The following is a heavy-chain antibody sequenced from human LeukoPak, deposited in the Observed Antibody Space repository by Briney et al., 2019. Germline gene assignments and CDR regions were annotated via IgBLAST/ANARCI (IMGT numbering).Heavy chain of an antibody. Sequence: ASVKVSCKVSGYXLTELSIHWVRQAPGKGLEWMGGFDPEDGETIYAQKFQGRVTMTEDTSTDTAYMELSSLRSEDTAVYYCATDPSKIIVGATRPAFDIWGQGTMVTVSS. J-gene: IGHJ3*02. D-gene: IGHD1-26*01. CDR3: ATDPSKIIVGATRPAFDI. V-gene: IGHV1-24*01. CDR1: GYXLTELS. CDR2: FDPEDGET.